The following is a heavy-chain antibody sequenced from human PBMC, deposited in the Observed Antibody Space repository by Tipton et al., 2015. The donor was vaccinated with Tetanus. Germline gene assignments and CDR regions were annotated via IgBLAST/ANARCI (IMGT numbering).Heavy chain of an antibody. V-gene: IGHV4-34*01. J-gene: IGHJ4*02. Sequence: TLSLTCAVYGASFSDYYWSWIRQAPGKGLEWIGEINHSGNTNHNPSLKSRVTLSVDTSKNQFSLKLNSVTAADTAVYYCARANYDFPNKGPFDFWGQGILVVVSS. D-gene: IGHD3-3*01. CDR2: INHSGNT. CDR1: GASFSDYY. CDR3: ARANYDFPNKGPFDF.